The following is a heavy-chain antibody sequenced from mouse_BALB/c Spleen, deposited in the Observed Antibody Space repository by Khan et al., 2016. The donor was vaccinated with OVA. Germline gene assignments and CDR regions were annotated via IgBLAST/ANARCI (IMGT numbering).Heavy chain of an antibody. Sequence: VQLQESGPGLVAPSQSLSITCTVSGFSLTDYAVSWIRQPPGKGLEWLGVIWVSGSKYYNSVLKHRLSISKDNSKSQVFLKMNSLQTDDTAMYFCARDPPYYSMDYWGQGTSVTVSS. CDR3: ARDPPYYSMDY. V-gene: IGHV2-6-5*01. J-gene: IGHJ4*01. CDR2: IWVSGSK. CDR1: GFSLTDYA.